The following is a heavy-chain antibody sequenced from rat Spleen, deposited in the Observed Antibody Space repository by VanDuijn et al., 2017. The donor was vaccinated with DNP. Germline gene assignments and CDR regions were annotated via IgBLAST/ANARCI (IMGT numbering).Heavy chain of an antibody. CDR3: TRDGPPYYGVPFDY. V-gene: IGHV5-31*01. CDR1: GFTFSNYY. J-gene: IGHJ2*01. D-gene: IGHD1-7*01. CDR2: IHNTGGTT. Sequence: EVKLVESGGGLVQPGRSLKLSCAASGFTFSNYYMTWVRQAPGKGLEWVASIHNTGGTTYYPDSLKGRFTVSRDNANSTLNLQMTSLRSEDTATYYCTRDGPPYYGVPFDYWGQGVMVTVSS.